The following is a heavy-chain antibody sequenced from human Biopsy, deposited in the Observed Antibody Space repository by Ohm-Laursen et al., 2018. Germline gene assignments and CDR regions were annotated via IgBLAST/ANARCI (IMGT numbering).Heavy chain of an antibody. V-gene: IGHV4-4*07. CDR3: ARWTPEYDSSRYYLDAFDI. CDR1: GGSLSSYY. CDR2: IYSSGST. J-gene: IGHJ3*02. Sequence: ETLSLTCTVSGGSLSSYYWSWIRQPAGKGLEWIGRIYSSGSTNYNPSLKSRVTLSMDTSKRQFSLKLSFVTAADTAVYYCARWTPEYDSSRYYLDAFDIWGQGTKVTVSS. D-gene: IGHD3-22*01.